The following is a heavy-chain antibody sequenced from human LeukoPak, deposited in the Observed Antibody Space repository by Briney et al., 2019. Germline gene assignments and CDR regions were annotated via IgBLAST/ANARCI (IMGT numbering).Heavy chain of an antibody. J-gene: IGHJ4*02. CDR3: AKALVVPAAICDY. Sequence: PGGSLRLSCAASGFTVSSNYMSWVRQAPGKGLEWVSAISGSGGSTYYADSVKGRFTISRDNSKNTLYLQMNSLRAEDTAVYYCAKALVVPAAICDYWGQGTLVTVSS. CDR1: GFTVSSNY. CDR2: ISGSGGST. V-gene: IGHV3-23*01. D-gene: IGHD2-2*01.